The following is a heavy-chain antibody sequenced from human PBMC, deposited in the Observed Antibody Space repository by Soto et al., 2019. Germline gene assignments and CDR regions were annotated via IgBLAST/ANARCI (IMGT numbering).Heavy chain of an antibody. J-gene: IGHJ2*01. CDR2: INPIFGTA. D-gene: IGHD3-22*01. V-gene: IGHV1-69*12. CDR1: GGTFSSYT. CDR3: ARGNHRWLQWWYFDL. Sequence: QVQLVQSGAEVKKPGSSVTVSCKASGGTFSSYTISWVRQAPGQGLEWMGGINPIFGTANYAQKFQGRVTITAAEATSTASMELSGLRSEGTAVYYCARGNHRWLQWWYFDLWGRGTLVTASS.